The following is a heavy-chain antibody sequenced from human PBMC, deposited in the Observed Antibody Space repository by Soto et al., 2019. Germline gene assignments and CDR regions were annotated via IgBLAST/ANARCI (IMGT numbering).Heavy chain of an antibody. D-gene: IGHD3-3*01. CDR3: ERDIWSGDYKWFDS. J-gene: IGHJ5*01. CDR1: GGSISSSNHY. CDR2: IYYSGST. V-gene: IGHV4-39*02. Sequence: SETLSLTCAVSGGSISSSNHYWDWIRQPPGKGPEWIGRIYYSGSTYYNPSLKSRVTISVETPKNQFSLKLSSVTAADTAVYYCERDIWSGDYKWFDSWGPGTLVT.